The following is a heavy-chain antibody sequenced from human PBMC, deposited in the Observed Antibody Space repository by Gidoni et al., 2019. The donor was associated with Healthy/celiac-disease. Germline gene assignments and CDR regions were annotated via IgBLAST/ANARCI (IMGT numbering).Heavy chain of an antibody. J-gene: IGHJ3*02. CDR2: INPNSGGT. V-gene: IGHV1-2*04. CDR3: AREDRAVAGTGTDAFDI. CDR1: GYTFTGYY. D-gene: IGHD6-19*01. Sequence: QVQLVQSGAEVKKPGASVKVSCKASGYTFTGYYMHWVRQAPGQGLEWMGWINPNSGGTNYAQKFQGWVTMTRDTSISTAYMELSRLRSDDTAVYYCAREDRAVAGTGTDAFDIWGQGTMVTVSS.